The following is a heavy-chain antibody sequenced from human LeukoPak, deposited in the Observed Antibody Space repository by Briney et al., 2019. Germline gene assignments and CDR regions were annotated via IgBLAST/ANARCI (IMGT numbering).Heavy chain of an antibody. CDR3: AKERWELQGEFSHYYGMDV. CDR2: ISGSGGVT. Sequence: GGSLRLSCAASGFTFSSNAMSWVRQAPGKGLEGVSNISGSGGVTYYAHSVKGPFTISRANYKTTLYLQMNTLRAEDTAVYYCAKERWELQGEFSHYYGMDVSGQGTTVTASS. D-gene: IGHD1-26*01. J-gene: IGHJ6*02. CDR1: GFTFSSNA. V-gene: IGHV3-23*01.